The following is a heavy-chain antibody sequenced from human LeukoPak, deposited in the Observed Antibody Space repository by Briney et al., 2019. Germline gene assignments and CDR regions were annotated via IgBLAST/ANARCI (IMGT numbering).Heavy chain of an antibody. CDR1: GYTFTSYG. CDR3: ARDHSNDFWSGSGPLYYMDV. D-gene: IGHD3-3*01. V-gene: IGHV1-2*02. Sequence: ASVKVSSKASGYTFTSYGISWVRQAPGQGLEWMGWINPNSGGTNYAQKFQGRVTMTRDTSISTAYMELSRLRSDDTAVYYCARDHSNDFWSGSGPLYYMDVWGKGTTVTVSS. CDR2: INPNSGGT. J-gene: IGHJ6*03.